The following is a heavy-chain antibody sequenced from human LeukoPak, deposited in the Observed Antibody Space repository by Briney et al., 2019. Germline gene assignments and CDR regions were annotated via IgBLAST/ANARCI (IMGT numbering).Heavy chain of an antibody. V-gene: IGHV3-48*04. Sequence: GGSLRLSCAASGFTLNNYGIHWVRQAPGKGLEWVSYISSSGSTIYYADSVKGRFTISRDNAKNSLYLQMNSLRAEDTAVYYCARVTTMIVVVTSHFDYWGQGTLVTVSS. CDR1: GFTLNNYG. D-gene: IGHD3-22*01. CDR3: ARVTTMIVVVTSHFDY. J-gene: IGHJ4*02. CDR2: ISSSGSTI.